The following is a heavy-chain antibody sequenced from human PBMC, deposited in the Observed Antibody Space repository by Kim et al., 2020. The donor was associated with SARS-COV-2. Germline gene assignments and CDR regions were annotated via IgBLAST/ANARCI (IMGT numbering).Heavy chain of an antibody. J-gene: IGHJ6*02. CDR2: ISSSGSTI. Sequence: GGSLRLSCAASGFTFSDYYMSWIRQAPGKGLEWVSYISSSGSTIYYADSVKGRFTISRDNAKNSLYLQMNSLRAEDTAVYYCARDTIAASVLRPVYGMDVWGQGTTVTVSS. CDR1: GFTFSDYY. D-gene: IGHD6-13*01. CDR3: ARDTIAASVLRPVYGMDV. V-gene: IGHV3-11*01.